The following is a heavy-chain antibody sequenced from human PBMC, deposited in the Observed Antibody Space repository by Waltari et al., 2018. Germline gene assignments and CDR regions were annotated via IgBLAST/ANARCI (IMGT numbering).Heavy chain of an antibody. V-gene: IGHV4-39*07. CDR3: ARRRTGSSWRDY. Sequence: QLQLQESGPGLVKPSETLSLTCSVSGASISSSSYHWVWIRQPPGKGLEWVGDFFYSGTSYYNPALKSRVTMSGDTSKNQFSLKLTSVTAADTAVYYCARRRTGSSWRDYWGQGTLVTVSS. D-gene: IGHD6-13*01. CDR2: FFYSGTS. CDR1: GASISSSSYH. J-gene: IGHJ4*02.